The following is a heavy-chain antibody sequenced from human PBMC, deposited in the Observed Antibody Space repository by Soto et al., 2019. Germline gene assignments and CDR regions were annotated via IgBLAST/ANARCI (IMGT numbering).Heavy chain of an antibody. V-gene: IGHV1-18*01. J-gene: IGHJ4*02. CDR2: ISAYNGNT. D-gene: IGHD1-26*01. Sequence: QVQLVQSGAEVKKPGASVKVSCKASGYTFTSYGISWVRQAPGQGLEWMGWISAYNGNTNYAQKLQGRGTMTTDTATSTGYIVLRSMRSDDTDVYYCASGDSGRVIDYWGQGTLVTVSS. CDR1: GYTFTSYG. CDR3: ASGDSGRVIDY.